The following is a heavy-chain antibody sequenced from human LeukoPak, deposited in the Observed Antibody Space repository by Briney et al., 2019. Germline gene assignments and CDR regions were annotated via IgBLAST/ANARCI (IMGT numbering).Heavy chain of an antibody. D-gene: IGHD5-12*01. CDR1: GFSFNNYA. V-gene: IGHV3-23*01. Sequence: GGSLRLSCTASGFSFNNYAMTWFRPAPGKGLAWVSIIIASSGSAFYADSVKGRFTISRDNSKSTLYLQMNSLSVEDTAVYYCAKGAYDYVEVAYFDFWGQGALVTVSS. CDR2: IIASSGSA. J-gene: IGHJ4*02. CDR3: AKGAYDYVEVAYFDF.